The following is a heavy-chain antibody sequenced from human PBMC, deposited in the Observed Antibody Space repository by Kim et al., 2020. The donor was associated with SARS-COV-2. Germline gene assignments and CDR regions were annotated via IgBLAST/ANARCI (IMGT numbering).Heavy chain of an antibody. Sequence: GGSLRLSCVASGFTFSSYEMNWVRQASGKGLEWVSYISSSGSTIFYADSVKGRFTISRDNAKNSLYLHMNSLRAEDTAVYYCARDYALVALVTVVHYGMDVWGQGTTVTVSS. D-gene: IGHD2-2*01. CDR1: GFTFSSYE. J-gene: IGHJ6*02. CDR2: ISSSGSTI. CDR3: ARDYALVALVTVVHYGMDV. V-gene: IGHV3-48*03.